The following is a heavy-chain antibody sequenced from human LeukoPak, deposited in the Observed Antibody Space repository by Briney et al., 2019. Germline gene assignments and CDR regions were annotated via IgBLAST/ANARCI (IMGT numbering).Heavy chain of an antibody. V-gene: IGHV3-23*03. CDR3: ARASYSGYDLYFDY. CDR1: GFTFDDYA. J-gene: IGHJ4*02. CDR2: IYSGGAT. D-gene: IGHD5-12*01. Sequence: GRSLRLSCAASGFTFDDYAMHWVRQAPGKGLEWVSLIYSGGATYYTDFVKGRFTISRHNSKNTLYLQMNSLRAEDTAIYYCARASYSGYDLYFDYWGQETLVTVSS.